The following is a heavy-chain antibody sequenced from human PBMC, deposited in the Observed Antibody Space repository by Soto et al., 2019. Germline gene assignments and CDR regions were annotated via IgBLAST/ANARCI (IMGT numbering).Heavy chain of an antibody. CDR1: GLTVSSYA. V-gene: IGHV3-53*01. Sequence: EVQLVESGGGLIQPGGSLRLSCAVSGLTVSSYAMSWVRQAPGEGLEWVSVIYASDSTHYADSVKGRFTISRDNSKNTLFLQMNSLRAEDTAVYYCAKGWMDVWGRGTTVTVS. J-gene: IGHJ6*02. CDR2: IYASDST. CDR3: AKGWMDV.